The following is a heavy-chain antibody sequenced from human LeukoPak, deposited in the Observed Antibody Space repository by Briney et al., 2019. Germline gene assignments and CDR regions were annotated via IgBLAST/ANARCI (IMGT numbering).Heavy chain of an antibody. Sequence: GGSLRLSCAASVFTFSYYGMHWVRQAPGKGLEWVGFVRFDGNEKYYADSVKGRFTISRDTSRNTLYLQMNSLRAEDTAVYYCAKDLMRDRWFGESWGQGTLVTVSS. J-gene: IGHJ1*01. CDR1: VFTFSYYG. V-gene: IGHV3-30*02. CDR3: AKDLMRDRWFGES. CDR2: VRFDGNEK. D-gene: IGHD3-10*01.